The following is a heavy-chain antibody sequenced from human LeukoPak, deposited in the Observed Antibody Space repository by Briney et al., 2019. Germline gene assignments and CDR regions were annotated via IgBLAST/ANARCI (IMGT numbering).Heavy chain of an antibody. D-gene: IGHD3-3*01. CDR1: GGSINSGSYY. Sequence: SETLSLTCTVSGGSINSGSYYWSWIRQSAGKGLEWIGRIYPSGGTNFNPSLKSRVTISVDTSKNQFSLKLTSVTAADTAVYYCARSYYDVWSGYSSLIFGYWGQGTLVTVSS. CDR2: IYPSGGT. CDR3: ARSYYDVWSGYSSLIFGY. J-gene: IGHJ4*02. V-gene: IGHV4-61*02.